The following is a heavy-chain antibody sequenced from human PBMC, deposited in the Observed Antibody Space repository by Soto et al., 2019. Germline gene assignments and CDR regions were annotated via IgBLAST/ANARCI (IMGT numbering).Heavy chain of an antibody. CDR2: IIPILGIA. Sequence: SVKVSCKASGGTFSSYTISWVRQAPGQGLEWMGRIIPILGIANYAQKFQGRVTITADKSTSTAYMELSSLRSEDTAVYYCAGREYCSGGSCYWTSFDYWGQGTLVTVSS. CDR3: AGREYCSGGSCYWTSFDY. CDR1: GGTFSSYT. V-gene: IGHV1-69*02. D-gene: IGHD2-15*01. J-gene: IGHJ4*02.